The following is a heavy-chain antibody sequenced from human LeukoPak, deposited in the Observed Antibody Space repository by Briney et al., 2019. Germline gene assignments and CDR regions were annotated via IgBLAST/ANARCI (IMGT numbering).Heavy chain of an antibody. Sequence: PGGSLRLSCAASGFTFSSYGMHWVRQAPGKGLEWVAVISYDGSNKYYADSVKGRFTISRDNSENTLYLQMNSLRAEDTAIYYCAKSTAPCSRGSCYSALESWGQGTLVTVSS. CDR2: ISYDGSNK. CDR3: AKSTAPCSRGSCYSALES. J-gene: IGHJ4*02. CDR1: GFTFSSYG. V-gene: IGHV3-30*18. D-gene: IGHD2-15*01.